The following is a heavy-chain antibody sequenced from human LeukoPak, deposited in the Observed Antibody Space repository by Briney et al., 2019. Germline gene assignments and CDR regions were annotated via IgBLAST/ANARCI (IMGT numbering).Heavy chain of an antibody. CDR2: ISGSGGST. D-gene: IGHD3-10*01. CDR3: AKDTPHYYGSGNDY. V-gene: IGHV3-23*01. J-gene: IGHJ4*02. CDR1: GFTFSSYA. Sequence: GGSLRLSCAASGFTFSSYAMSWVRQAPGKGLEWVSAISGSGGSTYYADSVKGRFTISRDNSKNTLYLQMSSLRAEDTAVYYCAKDTPHYYGSGNDYWGQGTLVTVSS.